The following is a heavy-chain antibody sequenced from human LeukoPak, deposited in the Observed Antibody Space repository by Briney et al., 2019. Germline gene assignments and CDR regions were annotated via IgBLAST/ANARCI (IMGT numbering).Heavy chain of an antibody. Sequence: GGSLRLSCAASGFTFSSYEMSWVRQAPGKGLEWLSYISSSGSVEKYADSVKGRFTISRDNAKNSLYLQMCSLRAEDTAVYYCARGEQLNYFVYWGQGALVTVSS. CDR1: GFTFSSYE. CDR3: ARGEQLNYFVY. D-gene: IGHD1-26*01. J-gene: IGHJ4*02. V-gene: IGHV3-48*03. CDR2: ISSSGSVE.